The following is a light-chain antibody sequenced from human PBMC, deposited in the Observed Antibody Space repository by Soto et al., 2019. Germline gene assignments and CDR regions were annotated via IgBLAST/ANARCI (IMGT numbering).Light chain of an antibody. CDR1: QSVSSN. V-gene: IGKV3-15*01. J-gene: IGKJ3*01. CDR3: QRYSSAPFT. Sequence: EIVMTQSPATLFVSPGERATLSCRASQSVSSNLAWYQQKPGQAPRLLIYGASTRATGIPARFSGSGSGTDFTLTISSLQPEDVATYYCQRYSSAPFTFGPGTKVDVK. CDR2: GAS.